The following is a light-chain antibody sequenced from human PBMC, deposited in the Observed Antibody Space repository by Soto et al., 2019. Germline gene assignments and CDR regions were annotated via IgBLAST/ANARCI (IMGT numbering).Light chain of an antibody. CDR2: NTS. CDR1: QSVSSN. CDR3: QHYVTWPLT. Sequence: EIVLTQSPATLSLSPGERATLACGASQSVSSNYLAWYQQKPGQTPRLLIYNTSIRATGVPARFSGSRSGAEFTLTISSLQSEDFAVYYCQHYVTWPLTFGRGTKVDIK. V-gene: IGKV3-15*01. J-gene: IGKJ4*01.